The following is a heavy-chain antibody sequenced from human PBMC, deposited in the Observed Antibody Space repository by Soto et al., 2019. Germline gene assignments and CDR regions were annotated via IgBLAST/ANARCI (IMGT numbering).Heavy chain of an antibody. J-gene: IGHJ4*02. CDR2: ISAYNGNT. Sequence: QVQLVQSGAEVKKPGASVKVSCKASGYTFTSYGISWVRQAPGQGLEWMGWISAYNGNTNYAQKLQGRVTMTTDTATSTAYMELRSLRSDDTAVYYCARDGGYDILTGYYRVHFDYWGQGTLVTVSS. V-gene: IGHV1-18*01. CDR3: ARDGGYDILTGYYRVHFDY. CDR1: GYTFTSYG. D-gene: IGHD3-9*01.